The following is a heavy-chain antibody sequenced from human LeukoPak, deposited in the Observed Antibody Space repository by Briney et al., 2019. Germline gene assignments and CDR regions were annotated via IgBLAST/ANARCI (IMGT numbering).Heavy chain of an antibody. D-gene: IGHD5-18*01. V-gene: IGHV4-31*03. Sequence: SQTLSLTCTVPGGSISSVDNYWSWIRQLPGKGLEWIGYIYYSGSTYYNPSLKSRVSISVDTSENQFSLRLSSVTAADTAVYYCAREKDSYGYVDYWGQGTLVTVSS. J-gene: IGHJ4*02. CDR3: AREKDSYGYVDY. CDR2: IYYSGST. CDR1: GGSISSVDNY.